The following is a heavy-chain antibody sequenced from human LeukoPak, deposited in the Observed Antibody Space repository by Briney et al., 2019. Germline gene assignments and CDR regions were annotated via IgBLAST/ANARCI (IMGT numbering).Heavy chain of an antibody. CDR1: GFTVSSNY. V-gene: IGHV3-53*01. D-gene: IGHD3-16*01. Sequence: GGSLRLSCAASGFTVSSNYMSWVRQAPGKGLEWVSVIYSGGSTYYADSVKGRFTISRDNSKNTLYLQMSSLGTADTAVYYCARDVGDEGNYWGQGTLVTVSS. J-gene: IGHJ4*02. CDR2: IYSGGST. CDR3: ARDVGDEGNY.